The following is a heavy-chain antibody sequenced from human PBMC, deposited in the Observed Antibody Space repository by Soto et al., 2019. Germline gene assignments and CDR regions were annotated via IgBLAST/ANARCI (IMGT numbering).Heavy chain of an antibody. CDR2: IIPILGIA. J-gene: IGHJ5*02. D-gene: IGHD6-13*01. CDR3: ARCIAVAGTRWFDP. V-gene: IGHV1-69*02. Sequence: QVQLVQSGAEVKKPGSSVKVSCKASGGTFSSSTISWVRQAPGQGLEWMGRIIPILGIANYAQKFQGRVTITVDKSTSTAYMELSSLRSEDTAVYYCARCIAVAGTRWFDPWGQGTLVTVSS. CDR1: GGTFSSST.